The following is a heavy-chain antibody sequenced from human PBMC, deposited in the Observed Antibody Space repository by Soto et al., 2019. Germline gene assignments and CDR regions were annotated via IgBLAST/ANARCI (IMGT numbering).Heavy chain of an antibody. D-gene: IGHD3-22*01. Sequence: GGSLRLSCAASGFTFSSYSMNWVRQAPGKGLEWVSYISSSSTIYYADSVKGRFTISRDNSKNTLYLQMNSLRAEDTAVYYCAKEWVYDSSGWSFDYWGQGTLVTVSS. V-gene: IGHV3-48*01. CDR2: ISSSSTI. CDR1: GFTFSSYS. CDR3: AKEWVYDSSGWSFDY. J-gene: IGHJ4*02.